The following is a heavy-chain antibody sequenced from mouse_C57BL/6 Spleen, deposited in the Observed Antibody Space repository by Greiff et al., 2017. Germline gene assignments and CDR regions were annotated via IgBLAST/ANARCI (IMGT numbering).Heavy chain of an antibody. V-gene: IGHV6-3*01. CDR1: GFTFSNYW. J-gene: IGHJ2*01. CDR2: IRLKSDNYAT. CDR3: TGRWLPHFDY. Sequence: EVQRVESGGGLVQPGGSMKLSCVASGFTFSNYWMNWVRQSPEKGLEWVAQIRLKSDNYATHYAESVKGRFTISRDDSKSSVYLQMNNLWAEDTGIYYCTGRWLPHFDYWGQGTTLTVSS. D-gene: IGHD2-3*01.